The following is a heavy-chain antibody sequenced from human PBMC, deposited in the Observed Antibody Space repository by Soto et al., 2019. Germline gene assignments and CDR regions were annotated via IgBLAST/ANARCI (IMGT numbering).Heavy chain of an antibody. Sequence: QVQLVESGGGVVRPGRSLRLSCAASGFTFSSYGMHWVRQAPGKGLEWVAVIWYDGSNKYYADSVKGRFTISRDNSKNTLYLQMNSLRAEDTAVYYCARERYSSSWYFDYWGQGTLVTVSS. CDR1: GFTFSSYG. CDR2: IWYDGSNK. V-gene: IGHV3-33*01. J-gene: IGHJ4*02. CDR3: ARERYSSSWYFDY. D-gene: IGHD6-13*01.